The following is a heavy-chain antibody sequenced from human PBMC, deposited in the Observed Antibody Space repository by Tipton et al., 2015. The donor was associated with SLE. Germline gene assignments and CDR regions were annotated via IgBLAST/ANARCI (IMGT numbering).Heavy chain of an antibody. CDR2: IYTSGST. J-gene: IGHJ4*02. Sequence: TLSLTCTVSGGSISSGSYYWSWIQQPAGKGLEWIGRIYTSGSTNYNPSLKSRVTISVDTSKNQFSLKLSSVTAADTAVYYCARHVAAGADYWGQGTLVTVSS. D-gene: IGHD6-13*01. CDR3: ARHVAAGADY. V-gene: IGHV4-61*02. CDR1: GGSISSGSYY.